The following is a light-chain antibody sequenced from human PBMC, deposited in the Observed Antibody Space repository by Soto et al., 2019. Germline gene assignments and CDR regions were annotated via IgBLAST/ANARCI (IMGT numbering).Light chain of an antibody. J-gene: IGKJ4*01. CDR2: GAS. CDR3: QQYNNWSPFT. CDR1: QSVSSN. V-gene: IGKV3-15*01. Sequence: EMVMTQSPATLSVSPGERATRSCRASQSVSSNLAWYQQKPGQAPRLLIYGASTRATGIPARFSGSGSGTEFTLTISSLQSEDFAVYYCQQYNNWSPFTFGGGTKVEIK.